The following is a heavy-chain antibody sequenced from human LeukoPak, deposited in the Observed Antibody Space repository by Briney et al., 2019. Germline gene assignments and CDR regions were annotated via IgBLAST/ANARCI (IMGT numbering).Heavy chain of an antibody. CDR1: GFTFSSYS. Sequence: PGGSLRLSCAASGFTFSSYSMNWVRQAPGKGLEWVSSISSSSSYIYYADSVKGRFTISRDNAKNSLYLQMNSLRAEDTAVYYCARVQWELPGGFDYWGQGTLVTVSS. J-gene: IGHJ4*02. CDR3: ARVQWELPGGFDY. D-gene: IGHD1-26*01. V-gene: IGHV3-21*01. CDR2: ISSSSSYI.